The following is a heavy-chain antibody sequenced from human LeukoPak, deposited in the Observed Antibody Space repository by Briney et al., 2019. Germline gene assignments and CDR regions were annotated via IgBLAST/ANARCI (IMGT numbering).Heavy chain of an antibody. J-gene: IGHJ5*02. CDR2: ISGSGGST. D-gene: IGHD2/OR15-2a*01. CDR1: GFTFSSYG. CDR3: VKDWSYSTYKPETFDP. Sequence: GGSLRLSCAASGFTFSSYGMSWVRQAPGKGLEWVSAISGSGGSTYYADSVKGRFTISRDNSKNTLYLQMNSLRAEDTAVYYCVKDWSYSTYKPETFDPWGQGTLVTVSS. V-gene: IGHV3-23*01.